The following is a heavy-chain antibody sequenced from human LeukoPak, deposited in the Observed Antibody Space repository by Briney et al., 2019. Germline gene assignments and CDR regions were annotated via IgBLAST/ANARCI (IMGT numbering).Heavy chain of an antibody. CDR3: ARAPYCSGGSCYFYYYYGMDV. J-gene: IGHJ6*02. V-gene: IGHV4-30-4*01. D-gene: IGHD2-15*01. Sequence: PSETLSLTCTVSGGSISSGDYYWSWIRQPPGEGLGWVGYIYYSGSTYYNPSLKSRVTISVDTSKNQFSLKLSSVTAVDTAVYYCARAPYCSGGSCYFYYYYGMDVWGQGTTVTVSS. CDR1: GGSISSGDYY. CDR2: IYYSGST.